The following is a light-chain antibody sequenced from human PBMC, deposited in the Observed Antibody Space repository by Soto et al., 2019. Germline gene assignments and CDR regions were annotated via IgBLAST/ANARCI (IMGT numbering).Light chain of an antibody. CDR1: SSNIGAGYD. CDR3: QSYDSSLSGSWV. J-gene: IGLJ3*02. V-gene: IGLV1-40*01. CDR2: GNI. Sequence: QSVLKQSPSVSGAPGQRVTISCTGSSSNIGAGYDVHWYQQLPGTAPKLLMYGNINRPSGVPVRFSGSKSGTSASLTITGLQAEDEADYYCQSYDSSLSGSWVFGGGTKLTVL.